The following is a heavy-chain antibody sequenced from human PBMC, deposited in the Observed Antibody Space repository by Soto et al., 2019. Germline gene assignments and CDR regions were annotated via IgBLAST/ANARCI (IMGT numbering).Heavy chain of an antibody. J-gene: IGHJ4*02. V-gene: IGHV1-18*01. D-gene: IGHD3-10*01. Sequence: QVKLVQSGAKVKKPGDSVKVSCKASGYTFTGYRFRWVRQAPGQGLEWMGWISPYKGNTKYAQKFQDRVTMSTDTFTSTANMELRSLRYEDTAVYDCAGDLDGSGSYYIDYWGQGTLVTVST. CDR1: GYTFTGYR. CDR2: ISPYKGNT. CDR3: AGDLDGSGSYYIDY.